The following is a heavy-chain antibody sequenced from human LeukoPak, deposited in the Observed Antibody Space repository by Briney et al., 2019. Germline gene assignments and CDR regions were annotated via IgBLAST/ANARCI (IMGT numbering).Heavy chain of an antibody. V-gene: IGHV3-21*01. J-gene: IGHJ1*01. D-gene: IGHD3-22*01. CDR3: ARVRSGYYYGAEYFQH. Sequence: GGSLRLSCAASGFTFSSYSMNWVRQAPGKGLEWVSSISSSSSYIYYADSVKGRFTISRDNAKNSLYPQMNSLRAEDTAVYYCARVRSGYYYGAEYFQHWGQGTLVTVSS. CDR1: GFTFSSYS. CDR2: ISSSSSYI.